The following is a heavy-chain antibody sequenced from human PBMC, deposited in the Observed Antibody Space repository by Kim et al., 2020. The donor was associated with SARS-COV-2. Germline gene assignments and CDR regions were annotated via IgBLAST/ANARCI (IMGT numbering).Heavy chain of an antibody. V-gene: IGHV1-46*01. J-gene: IGHJ5*02. CDR2: INPSGGST. CDR1: GYTFTSYY. CDR3: AIVGQQLVPGWFDP. D-gene: IGHD6-13*01. Sequence: ASVKVSCKASGYTFTSYYMHWVRQAPGQGLEWMGIINPSGGSTSYAQKFQGRVTMTRDTSTSTVYMELSSLRSEDTTEYYCAIVGQQLVPGWFDPWGQGTLVTVSS.